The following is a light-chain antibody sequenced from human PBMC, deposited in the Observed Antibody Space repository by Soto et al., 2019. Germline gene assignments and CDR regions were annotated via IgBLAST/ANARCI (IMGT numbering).Light chain of an antibody. CDR1: QSIRSY. J-gene: IGKJ1*01. V-gene: IGKV1-39*01. CDR2: AAS. Sequence: DIQMTQSPSSLSASVGDRVTITCRASQSIRSYLNWYPQKPGKAPKLLIYAASSLQSGVPSRFSGSGSGTDFTLTISSLQPEDFATYYCQQSDSTPTTFGQVTKVEIK. CDR3: QQSDSTPTT.